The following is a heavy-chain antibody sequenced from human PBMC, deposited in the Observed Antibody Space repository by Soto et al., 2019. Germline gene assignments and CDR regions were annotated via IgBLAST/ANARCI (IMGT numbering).Heavy chain of an antibody. Sequence: SCKASGYTCTTYAMHWVRQAPGQRLEWMGWINTGNGNTKYSQKFQGRVTITRDTSATSASRVYMEVGSVTAAETAVYYCASSSLYGMDVSGQGTTVTVSS. CDR1: GYTCTTYA. J-gene: IGHJ6*02. V-gene: IGHV1-3*04. CDR2: INTGNGNT. CDR3: ASSSLYGMDV.